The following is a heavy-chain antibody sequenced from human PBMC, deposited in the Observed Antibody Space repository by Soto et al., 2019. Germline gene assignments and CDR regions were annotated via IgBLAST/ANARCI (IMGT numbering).Heavy chain of an antibody. CDR1: GGTFNSYT. CDR2: VNPIVGMS. J-gene: IGHJ4*02. Sequence: QVQLVQSGPEVKKPGSSVKVSCTASGGTFNSYTLNWVRQAPGQRPEWVGRVNPIVGMSTSASKFQGRVTLTADKYTNRAYMDLTGLKSEDTAVYYCAPSDGSGSTHFDSWGQGTLVTVAS. CDR3: APSDGSGSTHFDS. V-gene: IGHV1-69*02. D-gene: IGHD3-10*01.